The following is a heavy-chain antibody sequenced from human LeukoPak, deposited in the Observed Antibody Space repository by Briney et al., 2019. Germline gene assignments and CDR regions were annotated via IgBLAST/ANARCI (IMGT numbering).Heavy chain of an antibody. J-gene: IGHJ5*02. V-gene: IGHV3-30*01. CDR2: ISYDGSNK. Sequence: GGSLRLSCAASGFTFSSYAMHWVRQAPGKGLEWAAVISYDGSNKYYADSVKGRSTISRDNSKNTLYLQMNSLRAEDTAVYYCAGDLYCSSTSCQDNWFDPWGQGTLVTVSS. D-gene: IGHD2-2*01. CDR3: AGDLYCSSTSCQDNWFDP. CDR1: GFTFSSYA.